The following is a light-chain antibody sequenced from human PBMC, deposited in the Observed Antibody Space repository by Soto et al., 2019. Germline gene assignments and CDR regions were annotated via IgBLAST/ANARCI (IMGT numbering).Light chain of an antibody. V-gene: IGLV2-8*01. Sequence: QSALTQPPSASGSPGQSVTISCTGTSSDVVGYNSVSWYQQHPDKAPKLMIYEVTKRPSGVPDRFSGSKSGNTASLTVSGLQAEDEADYYCSSYAGSNNFVVFGGGTKLTVL. J-gene: IGLJ2*01. CDR1: SSDVVGYNS. CDR3: SSYAGSNNFVV. CDR2: EVT.